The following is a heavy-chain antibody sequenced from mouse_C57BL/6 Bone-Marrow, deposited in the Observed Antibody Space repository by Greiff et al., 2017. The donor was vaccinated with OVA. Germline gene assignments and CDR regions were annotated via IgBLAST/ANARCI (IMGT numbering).Heavy chain of an antibody. CDR1: GYTFTSYW. J-gene: IGHJ2*01. D-gene: IGHD2-3*01. Sequence: QVQLQQPGAELVKPGASVKMSCKASGYTFTSYWITWVKQRPGRGLEWIGDIYPGSGSTNYNEKFKSKATLTVDTSSSTAYMQLSSLTPEDSAVYYCARGWLLLPYDLDYWGQGTTLTVSS. V-gene: IGHV1-55*01. CDR2: IYPGSGST. CDR3: ARGWLLLPYDLDY.